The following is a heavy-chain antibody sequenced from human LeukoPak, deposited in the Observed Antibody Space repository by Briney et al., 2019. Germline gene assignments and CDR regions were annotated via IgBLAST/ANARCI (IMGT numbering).Heavy chain of an antibody. J-gene: IGHJ6*03. Sequence: GESLKISCKGSGYTFTTYWIGWVRQMPGKGLEWMGIIYPTDSDTRYSPSFQGQVTISADKSISTAYLQWSSLKASDTAMYYCARQGGDSSGYYYNYYSYYYMDVWGKGTTVTVSS. V-gene: IGHV5-51*01. CDR2: IYPTDSDT. D-gene: IGHD3-22*01. CDR1: GYTFTTYW. CDR3: ARQGGDSSGYYYNYYSYYYMDV.